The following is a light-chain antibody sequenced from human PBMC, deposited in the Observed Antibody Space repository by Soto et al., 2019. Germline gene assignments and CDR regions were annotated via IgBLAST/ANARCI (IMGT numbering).Light chain of an antibody. V-gene: IGKV1-33*01. CDR1: QDISNY. CDR2: DAS. Sequence: DIQMTQPPSSLSESVGGRVTITCRASQDISNYLNWYHQKPGKAPYLLIYDASILEAGVPTRFNGSRSGTEFTFTISSLHPEDIAACCGLMIWTFGPGTKVDL. CDR3: LMIWT. J-gene: IGKJ3*01.